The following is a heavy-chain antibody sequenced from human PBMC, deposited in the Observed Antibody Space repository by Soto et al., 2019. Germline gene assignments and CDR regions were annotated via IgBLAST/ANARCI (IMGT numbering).Heavy chain of an antibody. Sequence: SETLSLTCTVSGGSISSSSYYWGWIRQPPGKGLEWIGSIYYSGSTYYNPSLKSRVTISVDTSKNQFSLKLSSVTAAATAVYYCASLSGQRSVRTYYDFWSGYLPDNMDVWGKGTTVTVSS. CDR1: GGSISSSSYY. J-gene: IGHJ6*03. V-gene: IGHV4-39*01. D-gene: IGHD3-3*01. CDR3: ASLSGQRSVRTYYDFWSGYLPDNMDV. CDR2: IYYSGST.